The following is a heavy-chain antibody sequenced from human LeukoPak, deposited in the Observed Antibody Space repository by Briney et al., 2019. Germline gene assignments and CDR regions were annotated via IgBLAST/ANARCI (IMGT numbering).Heavy chain of an antibody. CDR3: VKNWGGYYFDY. V-gene: IGHV3-23*01. D-gene: IGHD7-27*01. Sequence: PGGSLRLSCVASGFYFTKYGMHWVRQAPGKGLEWVATRGLSSGSIYFADSVKGRFTVSRDNDKSTLYLQMNSLRAEDTAVYYCVKNWGGYYFDYWGQGTLVTVSS. CDR2: RGLSSGSI. J-gene: IGHJ4*02. CDR1: GFYFTKYG.